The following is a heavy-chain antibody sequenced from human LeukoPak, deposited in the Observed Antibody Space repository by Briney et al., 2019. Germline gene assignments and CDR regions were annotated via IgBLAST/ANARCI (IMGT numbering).Heavy chain of an antibody. J-gene: IGHJ3*02. CDR1: GFSFSRYW. D-gene: IGHD1-26*01. Sequence: GESLRLSCAASGFSFSRYWMSWVRQAPGKGLEWVANIKQDGSEKYYVDSVKGRFTISRDNAKNTLYLQMNSLRAEDTAVYYCAKDHQGATAAFDIWGQGTMVTVSS. V-gene: IGHV3-7*03. CDR3: AKDHQGATAAFDI. CDR2: IKQDGSEK.